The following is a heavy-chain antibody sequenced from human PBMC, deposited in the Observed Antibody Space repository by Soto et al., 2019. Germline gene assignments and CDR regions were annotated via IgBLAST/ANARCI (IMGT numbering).Heavy chain of an antibody. CDR2: ISGDGVTT. V-gene: IGHV3-74*01. Sequence: DVQLVESGGDLVQRGGSLRLSCAASGFPFSSYWMHWVRHTPGKGLDWVARISGDGVTTYYADSVTGRFTVSRDNAKNTLSLQISGLRAEDTAVYYCAREYYGLLTGYDTDYWGQGTLVSVSS. CDR3: AREYYGLLTGYDTDY. J-gene: IGHJ4*02. CDR1: GFPFSSYW. D-gene: IGHD3-9*01.